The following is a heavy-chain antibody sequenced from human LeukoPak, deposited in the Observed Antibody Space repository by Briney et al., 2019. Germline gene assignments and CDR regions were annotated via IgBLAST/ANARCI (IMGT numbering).Heavy chain of an antibody. V-gene: IGHV4-59*01. D-gene: IGHD6-13*01. CDR3: GSGAAAGSYFDY. CDR1: GGPISSYY. J-gene: IGHJ4*02. CDR2: IYYSGST. Sequence: PSETLSLTCTVSGGPISSYYWSWIRQPPGKGLEWIGYIYYSGSTNYNPSLKSRVTISVDTSKNQFSLKLSSVTAADTAVYYCGSGAAAGSYFDYWGQGTLVTVSS.